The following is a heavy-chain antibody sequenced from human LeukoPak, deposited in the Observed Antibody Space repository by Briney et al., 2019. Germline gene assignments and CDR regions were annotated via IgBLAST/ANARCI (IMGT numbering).Heavy chain of an antibody. CDR1: GFTFSSYS. V-gene: IGHV3-21*01. J-gene: IGHJ4*02. Sequence: PGGSLRLSCAASGFTFSSYSMNWVRQAPGKGLEWVSSISSSSSYIYYADSVKGRFTISRDNAKNSLYLQMNSLRAEDTAVYYCAREVNNVSGEHYFDYWGQGTLVTVSS. CDR3: AREVNNVSGEHYFDY. D-gene: IGHD1/OR15-1a*01. CDR2: ISSSSSYI.